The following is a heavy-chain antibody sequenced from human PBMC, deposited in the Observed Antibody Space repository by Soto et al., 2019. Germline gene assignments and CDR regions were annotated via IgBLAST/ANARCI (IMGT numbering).Heavy chain of an antibody. V-gene: IGHV3-23*01. CDR1: GFTFSSYA. CDR2: ISGSGGST. D-gene: IGHD5-18*01. Sequence: GGSLRLSCAASGFTFSSYAMSWVRQAPGKGLEWVSAISGSGGSTYYADSVKGRFTISRDNSKNTLYLQMNSLRAEDTAVYYCEKPSRGYSYPPGMDVWGQGTTVTVSS. CDR3: EKPSRGYSYPPGMDV. J-gene: IGHJ6*02.